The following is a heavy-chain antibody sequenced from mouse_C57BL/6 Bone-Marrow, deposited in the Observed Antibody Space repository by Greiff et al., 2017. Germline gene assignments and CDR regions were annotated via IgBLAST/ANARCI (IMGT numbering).Heavy chain of an antibody. J-gene: IGHJ2*01. Sequence: VQLQESGAELVKPGASVKMSCKASGYTFTTYPIEWMKQNHGKSLEWIGNFHPYNDDTKYNEKFKGKATLTVEKSSSTVYLELSRLTSDDSAVYDCARGGNYGGYYFDYGGQGTTLTVSS. V-gene: IGHV1-47*01. D-gene: IGHD2-1*01. CDR1: GYTFTTYP. CDR3: ARGGNYGGYYFDY. CDR2: FHPYNDDT.